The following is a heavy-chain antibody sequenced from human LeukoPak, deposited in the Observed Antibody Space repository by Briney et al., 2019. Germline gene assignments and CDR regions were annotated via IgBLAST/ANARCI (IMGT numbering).Heavy chain of an antibody. CDR1: GGSISSYY. V-gene: IGHV4-59*12. J-gene: IGHJ4*02. CDR2: IYYSGST. CDR3: ARGAPPQN. Sequence: SETLSLTCTVSGGSISSYYWSWIRQPPGKGLEWIGYIYYSGSTNYNPSLKSRVTISVDTSKNHFSLNLTSMTAADTAVYYCARGAPPQNWGQGALVTVSS.